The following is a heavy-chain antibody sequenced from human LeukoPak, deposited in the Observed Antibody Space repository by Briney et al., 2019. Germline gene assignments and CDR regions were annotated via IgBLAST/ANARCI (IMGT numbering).Heavy chain of an antibody. V-gene: IGHV3-21*01. D-gene: IGHD4-23*01. J-gene: IGHJ4*02. Sequence: PGGSLRLSCAASGFTFSSYSMNWVRQAPGKGLEWVSSISSSSSYIYYADSVKGRFTISRDNAKNSLYLQMNSLRAEDTAVYYCARDLYGGNSPVDYWGQGTLVTVSS. CDR3: ARDLYGGNSPVDY. CDR1: GFTFSSYS. CDR2: ISSSSSYI.